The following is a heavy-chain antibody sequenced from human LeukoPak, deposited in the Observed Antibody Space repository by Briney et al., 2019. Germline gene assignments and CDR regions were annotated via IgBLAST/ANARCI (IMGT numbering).Heavy chain of an antibody. D-gene: IGHD5/OR15-5a*01. CDR3: ARAGILSTGDYFDP. V-gene: IGHV4-39*07. CDR2: IHASGST. CDR1: GGSITSGTFY. J-gene: IGHJ5*02. Sequence: SETLSLTCSVSGGSITSGTFYWGWTRQPPGKALEWIGTIHASGSTSYNPSLQSRVTISVDTSKNQFSLKLSPVTAADTAVYYCARAGILSTGDYFDPWGQGTLVTVSS.